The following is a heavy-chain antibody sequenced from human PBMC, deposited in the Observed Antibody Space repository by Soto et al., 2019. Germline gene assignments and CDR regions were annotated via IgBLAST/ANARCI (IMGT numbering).Heavy chain of an antibody. Sequence: GGSLRLSCAASGFTFSSYAMHWVRQAPGKGLEWVAVISYDGSNKYYADSVKGRFTISRDNSKNTLYLQMNSLRAEDTAVYYCARSGTVVTAIVGEVDVWGQGTTVTVSS. CDR3: ARSGTVVTAIVGEVDV. CDR1: GFTFSSYA. CDR2: ISYDGSNK. D-gene: IGHD2-21*02. J-gene: IGHJ6*02. V-gene: IGHV3-30-3*01.